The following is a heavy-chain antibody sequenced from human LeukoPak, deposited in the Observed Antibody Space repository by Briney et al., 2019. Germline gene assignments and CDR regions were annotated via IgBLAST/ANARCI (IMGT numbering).Heavy chain of an antibody. D-gene: IGHD3-22*01. CDR1: GGSISSYY. Sequence: SETLSLTCTVSGGSISSYYWSWIRQPPGKGLEWIGYIYYSGSTNYNPSLKSRVTISVDRSKNQFSLKLSSVTAADTAVYYCARGGEAYDSSGYYDYWGQGTLVTVSS. CDR3: ARGGEAYDSSGYYDY. CDR2: IYYSGST. V-gene: IGHV4-59*01. J-gene: IGHJ4*02.